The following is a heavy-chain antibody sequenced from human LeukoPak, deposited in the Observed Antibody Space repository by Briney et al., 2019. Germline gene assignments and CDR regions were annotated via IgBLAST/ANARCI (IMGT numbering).Heavy chain of an antibody. V-gene: IGHV4-4*02. Sequence: SETLSLTCAVSGGSISGSNWWSWVRQPPGKGLEWIGEIFHSGSTNYSLSLKSRVTISIDKSKNQFSLKLTSVTVADTAVYYCASRLRHLLGYWGQGNLVTVSS. CDR2: IFHSGST. CDR3: ASRLRHLLGY. D-gene: IGHD3-16*01. J-gene: IGHJ4*02. CDR1: GGSISGSNW.